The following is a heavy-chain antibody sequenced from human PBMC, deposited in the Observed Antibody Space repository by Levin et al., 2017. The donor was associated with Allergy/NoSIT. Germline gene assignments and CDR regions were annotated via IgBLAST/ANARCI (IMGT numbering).Heavy chain of an antibody. V-gene: IGHV2-70*11. CDR2: IDWDDDK. CDR3: ARNPYLGHSYGYYYGLDV. J-gene: IGHJ6*02. Sequence: RESGPTLVKPTQTLTLTCTFSGFSLSPSGMCVNWIRQPPGKALEWLARIDWDDDKYYSTSLKTRLTISKDTSKNQVVLTVTNVDPVDTATYYCARNPYLGHSYGYYYGLDVWGQGTTVTVSS. CDR1: GFSLSPSGMC. D-gene: IGHD3-16*01.